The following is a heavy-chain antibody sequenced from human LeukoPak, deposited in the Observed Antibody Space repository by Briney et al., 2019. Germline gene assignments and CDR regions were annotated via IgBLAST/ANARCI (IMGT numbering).Heavy chain of an antibody. V-gene: IGHV3-23*01. Sequence: GGSLRLSCAASGFTFSSCAMSWVRQAPGKGLEWVSGVSSSGVSTNYTDSVKGRFTISRDNSKNTLYLQMNSLTAEDTAVYYCAKRGSGWYWDDYWGQGTLVTVSS. J-gene: IGHJ4*02. CDR3: AKRGSGWYWDDY. CDR2: VSSSGVST. D-gene: IGHD6-19*01. CDR1: GFTFSSCA.